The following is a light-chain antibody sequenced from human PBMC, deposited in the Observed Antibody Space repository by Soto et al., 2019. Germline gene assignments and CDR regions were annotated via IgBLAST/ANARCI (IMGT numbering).Light chain of an antibody. CDR1: SSDVGGYNY. CDR3: TSYAGGNNV. CDR2: EVN. J-gene: IGLJ1*01. Sequence: QSALTQPASVSGSPGQSITISCTGTSSDVGGYNYVSWYRQHPGKAPKLMIYEVNKRPSGVPDRFSGSKSGNTASLTVSGLQADDEADYYCTSYAGGNNVFGTGTKVTVL. V-gene: IGLV2-8*01.